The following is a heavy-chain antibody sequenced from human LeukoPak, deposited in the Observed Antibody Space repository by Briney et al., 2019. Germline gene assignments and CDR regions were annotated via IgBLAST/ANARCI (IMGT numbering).Heavy chain of an antibody. CDR3: ARDSYDVGYYFEY. Sequence: GGSLRLSCAASGFTFSSYSMNWVRQAPGKGLECVANINQDGSDKDYVDSVKGRFTISRDNAKNSLYLQMNSLRAEDTAVYYCARDSYDVGYYFEYWGQGTLVTVSS. CDR2: INQDGSDK. CDR1: GFTFSSYS. J-gene: IGHJ4*02. V-gene: IGHV3-7*01. D-gene: IGHD3-16*01.